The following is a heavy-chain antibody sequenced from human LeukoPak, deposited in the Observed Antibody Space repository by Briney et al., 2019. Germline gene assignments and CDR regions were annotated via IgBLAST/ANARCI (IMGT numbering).Heavy chain of an antibody. Sequence: ASVKVSCKASGGTFSSYAISWVRQAPGHGLEWMGGIIPIFGTANYAQKFQGRVTITTDESTSTAYMELSSLRSEDTAVYYCGRGTYSYYMDVWGKGTTVTVSS. J-gene: IGHJ6*03. D-gene: IGHD1-1*01. CDR2: IIPIFGTA. CDR1: GGTFSSYA. CDR3: GRGTYSYYMDV. V-gene: IGHV1-69*05.